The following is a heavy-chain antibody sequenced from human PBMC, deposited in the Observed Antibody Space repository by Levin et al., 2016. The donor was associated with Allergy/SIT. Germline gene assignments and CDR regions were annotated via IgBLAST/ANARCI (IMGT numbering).Heavy chain of an antibody. CDR3: ARGIVQLWRR. J-gene: IGHJ4*02. V-gene: IGHV4-34*01. Sequence: SETLSLTCAVYGGSFSGYYWSWIRQPPGKGLEWIGEINHSGSTNYNPSLKSRVTISVDTSKNQFSLKLSSVTAADTAVYYCARGIVQLWRRWGQGTLVTVSS. CDR1: GGSFSGYY. D-gene: IGHD5-18*01. CDR2: INHSGST.